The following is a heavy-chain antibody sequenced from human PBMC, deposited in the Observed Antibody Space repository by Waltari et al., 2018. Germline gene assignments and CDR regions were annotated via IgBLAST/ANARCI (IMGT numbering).Heavy chain of an antibody. D-gene: IGHD2-15*01. J-gene: IGHJ6*02. Sequence: QVQLQESGPGLVKPSETLSLTCAVSGYSISSGYYWGWIRQPPGKGPEWIGSLYHSGSTDYDPSLKSRVTISVDTSKNQFSLKLSSVTAADTAGYYCARDPNCSGGSCYSHYYYYYGMDVWGQGTTVTVSS. V-gene: IGHV4-38-2*02. CDR2: LYHSGST. CDR3: ARDPNCSGGSCYSHYYYYYGMDV. CDR1: GYSISSGYY.